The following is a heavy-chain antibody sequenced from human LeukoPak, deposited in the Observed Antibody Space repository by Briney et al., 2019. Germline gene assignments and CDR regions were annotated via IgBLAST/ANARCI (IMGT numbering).Heavy chain of an antibody. CDR1: GGSFSGYY. V-gene: IGHV4-34*01. D-gene: IGHD3-10*01. J-gene: IGHJ4*02. CDR3: ARGGLVRRFDY. CDR2: INHRGGT. Sequence: PSETLSLTCAVYGGSFSGYYWSWIRQPPGKGLEWIGEINHRGGTNYNPSLKSRVTISVDTSKNQFSLNLSSVTAADTAVYYCARGGLVRRFDYWGQGILVTVSS.